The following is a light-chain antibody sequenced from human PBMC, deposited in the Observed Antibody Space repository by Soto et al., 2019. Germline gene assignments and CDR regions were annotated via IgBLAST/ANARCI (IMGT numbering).Light chain of an antibody. CDR1: SSNLGAGYD. V-gene: IGLV1-40*01. CDR3: AAWDDSLNVYVV. Sequence: QSVLTQPPSMSGAPGQRVTMSCTGSSSNLGAGYDVHWYQRLPGAAPKLLIYDNTHRPSGVPNRFSGSKSGTSASLAISGLQSEDEADYYCAAWDDSLNVYVVFGGGTQLTVL. J-gene: IGLJ2*01. CDR2: DNT.